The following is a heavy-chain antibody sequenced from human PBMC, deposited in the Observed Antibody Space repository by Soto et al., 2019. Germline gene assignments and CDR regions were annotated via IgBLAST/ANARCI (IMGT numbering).Heavy chain of an antibody. V-gene: IGHV1-8*01. CDR3: ARGGYDFWSGLNYYYYYMDV. CDR1: GYTFTSYD. Sequence: QVQLVQSGAEVKKPGASVKVSCKASGYTFTSYDINWVRQATGQGLEWMGWMNPNSGNTGYAQKFQGRDTMTRNTSISTAYMELSSLRSEDTAVYYCARGGYDFWSGLNYYYYYMDVWGKGTTVTVSS. D-gene: IGHD3-3*01. CDR2: MNPNSGNT. J-gene: IGHJ6*03.